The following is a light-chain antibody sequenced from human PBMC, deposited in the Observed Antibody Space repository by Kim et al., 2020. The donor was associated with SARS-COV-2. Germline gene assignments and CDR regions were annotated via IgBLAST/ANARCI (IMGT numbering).Light chain of an antibody. CDR3: QQRSNWPPN. J-gene: IGKJ3*01. CDR1: QSVSSY. CDR2: DAS. Sequence: LSPGERPTLSCRASQSVSSYLAWYQQKPGQAPRLLIYDASNRSTGIPARFSGSGSGTDFTLTISSLEPEDFAVYYCQQRSNWPPNFGPGTKLDIK. V-gene: IGKV3-11*01.